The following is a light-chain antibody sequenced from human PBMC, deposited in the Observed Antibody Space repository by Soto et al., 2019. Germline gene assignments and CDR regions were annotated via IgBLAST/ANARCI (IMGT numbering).Light chain of an antibody. Sequence: EIVLTQSPATLSLSPGEIGALSFRASESVTDYLAWYQQKPGQAPRLLVYDVSNRAAGIPTRFSGGGSGTDFTLTISNVEPEDFAVYYCQQRSNWPPGFTFGPGTKVDIK. V-gene: IGKV3-11*01. CDR2: DVS. CDR3: QQRSNWPPGFT. CDR1: ESVTDY. J-gene: IGKJ3*01.